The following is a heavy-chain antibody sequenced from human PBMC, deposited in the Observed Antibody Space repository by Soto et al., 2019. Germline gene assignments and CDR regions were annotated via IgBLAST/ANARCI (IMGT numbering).Heavy chain of an antibody. V-gene: IGHV3-30*03. Sequence: SLRLSCAASGFTFSSYGMHWVRQAPGKGLEWVAVISYDGSNKYYADSVKGRFTISRDNSKNTLYLQMNSLRAEDTAVYYCAILWGPLGYFDYWGQGTLVTVSS. CDR1: GFTFSSYG. CDR3: AILWGPLGYFDY. J-gene: IGHJ4*02. D-gene: IGHD3-10*01. CDR2: ISYDGSNK.